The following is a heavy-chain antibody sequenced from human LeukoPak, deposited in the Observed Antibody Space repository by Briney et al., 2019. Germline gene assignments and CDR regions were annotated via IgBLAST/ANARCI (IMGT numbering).Heavy chain of an antibody. D-gene: IGHD3-22*01. V-gene: IGHV1-3*01. J-gene: IGHJ1*01. CDR3: ARVPLHDRNDYYYPH. Sequence: GASVKVSCKASGYTVTDYGMHWVRQAPGQRLEWMAWINAGNGNAKYSQKFQGRVTITRDTSASTAYMELSSLRSEDTAVYYCARVPLHDRNDYYYPHWGQGTVVTVSS. CDR1: GYTVTDYG. CDR2: INAGNGNA.